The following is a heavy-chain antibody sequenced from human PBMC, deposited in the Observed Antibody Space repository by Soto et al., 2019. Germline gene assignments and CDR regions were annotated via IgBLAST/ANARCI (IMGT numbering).Heavy chain of an antibody. V-gene: IGHV4-4*02. CDR2: AYHNGLT. J-gene: IGHJ4*02. CDR3: ARDAAVPGESDRFDY. D-gene: IGHD6-19*01. CDR1: GDSVTSNVW. Sequence: SETLSLTCTVSGDSVTSNVWWSWVRQPPGKGLEWIGEAYHNGLTDYNPSLKSRVTMSVDTSKNEFSLKLTSLTAADTAIYYCARDAAVPGESDRFDYWGQGTLVTVSS.